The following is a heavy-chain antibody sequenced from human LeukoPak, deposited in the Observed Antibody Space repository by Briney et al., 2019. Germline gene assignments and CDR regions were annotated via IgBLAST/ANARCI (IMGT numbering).Heavy chain of an antibody. CDR3: AREYCGGDCYSGWFDP. CDR1: GFTFSSYE. D-gene: IGHD2-21*02. CDR2: ISSSGSTI. Sequence: GGSLRLSYAASGFTFSSYEMNWVRQAPGKGLEWVSYISSSGSTIYYADSVKGRFTISKDNAKNSLYLQMNSLRAEDTAVYYCAREYCGGDCYSGWFDPWGQGTLVTVSS. V-gene: IGHV3-48*03. J-gene: IGHJ5*02.